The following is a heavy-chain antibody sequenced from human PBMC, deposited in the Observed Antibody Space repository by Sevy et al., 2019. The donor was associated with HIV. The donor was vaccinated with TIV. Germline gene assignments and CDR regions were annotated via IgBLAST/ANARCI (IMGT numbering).Heavy chain of an antibody. CDR2: IPYAGDTK. Sequence: GGSLRLSCAASGFNFRTHAMHWVRHAPGRGLEWVAVIPYAGDTKYNTDSVKGRFTISRDNSKNTLFLQMNSLRPEDTAVYYCARDSGYSPYDYPGNYWGQGTLVTVSS. CDR1: GFNFRTHA. V-gene: IGHV3-30-3*01. J-gene: IGHJ4*02. D-gene: IGHD5-12*01. CDR3: ARDSGYSPYDYPGNY.